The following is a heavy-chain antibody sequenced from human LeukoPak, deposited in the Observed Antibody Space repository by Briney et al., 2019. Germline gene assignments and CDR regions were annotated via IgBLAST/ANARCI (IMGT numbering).Heavy chain of an antibody. CDR2: IYYSGST. CDR1: GGSISSSSYY. J-gene: IGHJ6*03. D-gene: IGHD6-19*01. CDR3: ASLSVAGTNYYYYMDV. Sequence: PSETLSLTCTVSGGSISSSSYYWGWIRQPPGKGREWIGSIYYSGSTYYNPSLKSRVTISVDTSKNQFSLKLSSVTAADTAMYYCASLSVAGTNYYYYMDVWGKGTTVTVSS. V-gene: IGHV4-39*01.